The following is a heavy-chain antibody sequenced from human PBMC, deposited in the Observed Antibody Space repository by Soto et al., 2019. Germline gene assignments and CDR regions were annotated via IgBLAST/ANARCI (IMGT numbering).Heavy chain of an antibody. V-gene: IGHV3-53*01. CDR1: GFSVISNY. CDR2: IYSGDSS. J-gene: IGHJ4*02. D-gene: IGHD5-12*01. CDR3: ARLDSGYYYLDY. Sequence: PGGSLRLSCAVSGFSVISNYMKWVRQAPGKGLEWVSVIYSGDSSDYADSVKGRFTISRDNSKDTLYLQMNSLRAEDTAVYYCARLDSGYYYLDYWGQGTLVTVSS.